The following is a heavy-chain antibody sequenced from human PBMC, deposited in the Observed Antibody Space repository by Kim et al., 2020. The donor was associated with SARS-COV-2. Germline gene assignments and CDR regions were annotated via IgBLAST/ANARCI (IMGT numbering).Heavy chain of an antibody. J-gene: IGHJ6*02. CDR3: ARGAYYGMDV. CDR2: ST. V-gene: IGHV3-74*01. Sequence: STFYADSVKGRFTISRDNAKNTLYLQMSSLRAEDTAVYYCARGAYYGMDVWGQGTTVTVSS.